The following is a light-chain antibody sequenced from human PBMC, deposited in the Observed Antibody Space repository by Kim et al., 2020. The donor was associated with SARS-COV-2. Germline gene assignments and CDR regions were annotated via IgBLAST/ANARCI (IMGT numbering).Light chain of an antibody. CDR1: QDGSSY. CDR2: AAS. J-gene: IGKJ5*01. CDR3: QQYSSYPIT. Sequence: ASTGDRVTITCRASQDGSSYLAWYQQKPGKAPNLLIYAASTLRSGVPSRFSGSRSGTDFTLTISWLQSEDFATYYCQQYSSYPITFGQGTRLEIK. V-gene: IGKV1-8*01.